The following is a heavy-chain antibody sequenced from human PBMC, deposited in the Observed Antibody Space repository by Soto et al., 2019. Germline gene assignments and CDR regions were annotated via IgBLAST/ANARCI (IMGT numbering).Heavy chain of an antibody. D-gene: IGHD7-27*01. CDR3: ARHTDRTGVDS. V-gene: IGHV4-34*01. J-gene: IGHJ4*02. CDR2: INHRGTA. Sequence: QVQLQQWGAGLLKPSETLSLTCAVYGGSFSGNYWSWIRQPPGKGLEWIGEINHRGTANYNSSLKSRVTISVDTSKNQFSLKLSSVTAADTAVYYCARHTDRTGVDSWGPGTLVTVSS. CDR1: GGSFSGNY.